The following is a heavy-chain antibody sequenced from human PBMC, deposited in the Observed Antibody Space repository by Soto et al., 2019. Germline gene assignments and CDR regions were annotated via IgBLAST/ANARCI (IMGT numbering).Heavy chain of an antibody. CDR3: ARQGSYPTNWFDP. V-gene: IGHV5-51*01. J-gene: IGHJ5*02. Sequence: VASRTLSCQGSGYSFTSYWIGWVRPMPGKGLEWMGITYPGDSDTRYSPSFQGQVAISADKSISTAYLQWSSLKASDTAMYYCARQGSYPTNWFDPWGQGTLVTVSS. CDR2: TYPGDSDT. CDR1: GYSFTSYW. D-gene: IGHD1-26*01.